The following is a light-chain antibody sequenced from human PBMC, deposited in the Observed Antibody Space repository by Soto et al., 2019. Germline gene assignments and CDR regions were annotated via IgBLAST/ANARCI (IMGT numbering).Light chain of an antibody. CDR1: SSDIGAYNL. V-gene: IGLV2-23*01. Sequence: QSALTQPASVSGSPGQSITISCTGTSSDIGAYNLASWYQQHPGKAPKVMIYEGSGRPSGVSNRFSGSKSGNTASLTISGLQAEDEADYYCCSYAAGDTYVRGTGTKVTVL. CDR2: EGS. CDR3: CSYAAGDTYV. J-gene: IGLJ1*01.